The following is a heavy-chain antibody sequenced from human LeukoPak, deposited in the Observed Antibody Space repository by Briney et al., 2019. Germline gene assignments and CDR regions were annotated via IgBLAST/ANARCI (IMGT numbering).Heavy chain of an antibody. CDR1: GGTFSSYA. Sequence: SVKVSCKASGGTFSSYAISWVRQAPGQGLEWMGGIIPIFGTANYAQKFQGRVTITADESTSTAYMELSSLRSEDTAVYYCARDWGGLNWFDPWGQGTLVTVSS. D-gene: IGHD3-16*01. CDR2: IIPIFGTA. J-gene: IGHJ5*02. V-gene: IGHV1-69*13. CDR3: ARDWGGLNWFDP.